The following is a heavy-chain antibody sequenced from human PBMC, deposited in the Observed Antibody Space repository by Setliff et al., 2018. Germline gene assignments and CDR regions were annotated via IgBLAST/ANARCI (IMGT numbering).Heavy chain of an antibody. J-gene: IGHJ6*03. V-gene: IGHV1-3*01. CDR1: GYPFISYD. CDR2: INAGNGNT. Sequence: ASVKVSCKASGYPFISYDINWVRQAPGQGLEWMGWINAGNGNTKCSQNFQGRVTITADTSASTAYMELSSLRSEDTAVYYCARGRSTYFIDVWGKGTTVTVSS. CDR3: ARGRSTYFIDV.